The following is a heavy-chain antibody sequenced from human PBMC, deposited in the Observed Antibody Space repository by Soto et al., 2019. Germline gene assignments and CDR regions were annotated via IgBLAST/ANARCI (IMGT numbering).Heavy chain of an antibody. D-gene: IGHD2-2*01. CDR2: IYNGGGT. V-gene: IGHV3-66*01. CDR1: GFTISTTY. J-gene: IGHJ6*03. CDR3: ARDDGSCSSTSCHLYYYYYYMDV. Sequence: GGSLRLSCAASGFTISTTYMSWVRQAPGKGLEWVSIIYNGGGTFYADSVRGRFTISRDNSKNTLFLQMNSLRAEDTAVYYCARDDGSCSSTSCHLYYYYYYMDVWGKGTTVTVSS.